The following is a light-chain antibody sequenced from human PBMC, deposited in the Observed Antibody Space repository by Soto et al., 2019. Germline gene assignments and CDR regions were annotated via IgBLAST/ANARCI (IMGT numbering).Light chain of an antibody. J-gene: IGLJ1*01. V-gene: IGLV2-14*01. CDR3: SSYTTSFTYV. CDR2: EVS. Sequence: QSVLTQPASVSGSPGQSITISCTGTSSDVGGYKYVSWYQHYPGKAPKLMIYEVSNRPSGVSNRFSGSKSGNTASLTISGLQAEDEADYYCSSYTTSFTYVFGKGTKVTVL. CDR1: SSDVGGYKY.